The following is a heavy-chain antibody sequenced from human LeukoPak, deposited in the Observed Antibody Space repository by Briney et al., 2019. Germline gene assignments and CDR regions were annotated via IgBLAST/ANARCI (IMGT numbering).Heavy chain of an antibody. V-gene: IGHV3-23*01. CDR1: GFTFSSYA. CDR3: AKRGAGTAMVTIFDY. J-gene: IGHJ4*02. D-gene: IGHD5-18*01. CDR2: ISGSGSST. Sequence: GGSLRLSCAASGFTFSSYAMSWVRPAPGKGLEWVSAISGSGSSTYYADSVKGRFTISRDNSKNTLYPQMNSLRAEDTAVYYCAKRGAGTAMVTIFDYWGQGTLVTVPS.